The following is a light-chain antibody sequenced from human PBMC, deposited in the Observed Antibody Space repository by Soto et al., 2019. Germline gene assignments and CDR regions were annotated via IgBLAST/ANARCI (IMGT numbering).Light chain of an antibody. J-gene: IGKJ2*01. V-gene: IGKV3-15*01. CDR3: QQYDNWPAMYT. Sequence: EIVMTQSPATLSVSPGERATLSCRASQSVRSKLAWYQQKLGQAPRLLIYGASTRATGIPARFSGSGSGTEFTLTLSSLQSEDFAVYYCQQYDNWPAMYTFGRGTKLEIK. CDR1: QSVRSK. CDR2: GAS.